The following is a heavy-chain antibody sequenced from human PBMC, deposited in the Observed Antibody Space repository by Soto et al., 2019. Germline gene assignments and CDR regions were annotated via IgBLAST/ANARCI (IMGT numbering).Heavy chain of an antibody. J-gene: IGHJ5*02. D-gene: IGHD4-17*01. CDR3: ATLKWDYGDYDR. CDR2: IDYSGANT. CDR1: GFTLDNG. V-gene: IGHV3-23*01. Sequence: PGGSRRLSCAASGFTLDNGMTWVRQAPGKGLEWISTIDYSGANTHYADSVKGRFTISRDKSRNTVALQMSNLRASDSGMYYCATLKWDYGDYDRWGQGTLVTVSS.